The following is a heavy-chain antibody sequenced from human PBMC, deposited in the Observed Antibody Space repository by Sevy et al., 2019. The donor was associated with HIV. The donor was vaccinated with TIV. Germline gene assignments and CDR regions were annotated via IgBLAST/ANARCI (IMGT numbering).Heavy chain of an antibody. CDR2: IRRNSYEPYGGTT. J-gene: IGHJ4*02. Sequence: GGSLRLSCTSSGFTFGDYAMSWFRQAPGKGLEWVAFIRRNSYEPYGGTTEYAASVKCRFTISRDDSKSIAYLQMNSLKTEDTALYYWTRALGTVDTPEYYFDYWGQGILVTVSS. D-gene: IGHD5-18*01. CDR3: TRALGTVDTPEYYFDY. V-gene: IGHV3-49*03. CDR1: GFTFGDYA.